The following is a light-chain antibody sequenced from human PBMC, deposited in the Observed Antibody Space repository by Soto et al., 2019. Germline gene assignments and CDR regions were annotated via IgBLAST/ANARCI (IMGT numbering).Light chain of an antibody. Sequence: QSVLTQPPSVSGAPGQRVTISCTGSSSNIGAGYDVHWYQQIPGTAPKLLIYGNINRPSGVPDRFSGSKSGTSASLAITGLQAEDEADYYCQSYDNSLSGSYVFGTGTKVTVL. CDR3: QSYDNSLSGSYV. CDR2: GNI. J-gene: IGLJ1*01. CDR1: SSNIGAGYD. V-gene: IGLV1-40*01.